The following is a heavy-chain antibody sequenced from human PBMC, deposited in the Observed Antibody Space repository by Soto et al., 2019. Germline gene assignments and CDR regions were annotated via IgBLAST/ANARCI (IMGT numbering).Heavy chain of an antibody. J-gene: IGHJ4*02. CDR3: ARHEATAARLDY. CDR2: IYYSGST. CDR1: GGSISSSSYY. D-gene: IGHD6-6*01. Sequence: QLQLQESGPGLVKPSETLSLTCTVSGGSISSSSYYWGWIRQPPGKGLEWIGSIYYSGSTYYNPSLKSRVTISVDTSKNQFSLKLSSVTAADTAVYYCARHEATAARLDYWGQGTLVTVSS. V-gene: IGHV4-39*01.